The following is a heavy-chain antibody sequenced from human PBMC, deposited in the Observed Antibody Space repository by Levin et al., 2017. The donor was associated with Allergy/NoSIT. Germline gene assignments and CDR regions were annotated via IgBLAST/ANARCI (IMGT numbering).Heavy chain of an antibody. V-gene: IGHV3-23*01. CDR1: GFTLTEYA. CDR2: ITGGGFNT. CDR3: AKKQGGTSGFSFDV. J-gene: IGHJ3*01. D-gene: IGHD1-1*01. Sequence: GGSLRLSCDASGFTLTEYAMSWVRQAPGKGLEWVSVITGGGFNTYYGDSVKGRFTVSRDNSKITLYLELNSLRAEDTAVYYCAKKQGGTSGFSFDVWGQGTMVTVSS.